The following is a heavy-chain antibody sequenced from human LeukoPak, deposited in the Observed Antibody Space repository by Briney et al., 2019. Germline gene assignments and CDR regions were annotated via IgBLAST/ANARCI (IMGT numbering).Heavy chain of an antibody. Sequence: TGGSLRLSCAASGFTFSTYAMHWVRQAPGKGLEWVAVIWYDGSNKYYADSVKGRFTISRDNSKNTLYLQMNSLRAEDTAVYYCAKDGDIVVVPAASYYFDYWGQGTLVTVSS. CDR2: IWYDGSNK. J-gene: IGHJ4*02. CDR3: AKDGDIVVVPAASYYFDY. CDR1: GFTFSTYA. V-gene: IGHV3-33*06. D-gene: IGHD2-2*01.